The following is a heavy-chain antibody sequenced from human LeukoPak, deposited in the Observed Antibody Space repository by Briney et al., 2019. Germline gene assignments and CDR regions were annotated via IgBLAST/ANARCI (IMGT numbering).Heavy chain of an antibody. Sequence: SETLSLTCTVSGGSISSYYWSWIRQPPGKGLEWIGYIYYSGSTNYNPSLKSRVTISVDTSKNQFSLKLSSVTAADTAVYYCAREGAPGAFDIWGQGTMVTVSS. CDR3: AREGAPGAFDI. CDR2: IYYSGST. V-gene: IGHV4-59*01. D-gene: IGHD1-26*01. CDR1: GGSISSYY. J-gene: IGHJ3*02.